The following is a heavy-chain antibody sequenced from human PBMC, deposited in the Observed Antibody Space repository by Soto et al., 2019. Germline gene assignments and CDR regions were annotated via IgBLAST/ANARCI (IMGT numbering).Heavy chain of an antibody. D-gene: IGHD6-13*01. CDR2: VYRTGST. J-gene: IGHJ4*02. CDR3: ARARATIAAAAIFDC. Sequence: QVQLQESGPGLVKPSGTLSLTCAVSGGSISTSNWWSWVRQPPGKGLEWIGEVYRTGSTNYNPSPESRLTISVAKSTTPFSLKLPSVTAAATAVYYCARARATIAAAAIFDCWGQGTLVTVSS. CDR1: GGSISTSNW. V-gene: IGHV4-4*02.